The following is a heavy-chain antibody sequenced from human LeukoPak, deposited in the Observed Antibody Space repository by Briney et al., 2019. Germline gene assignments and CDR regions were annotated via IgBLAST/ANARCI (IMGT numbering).Heavy chain of an antibody. J-gene: IGHJ4*02. CDR3: ARTRITMVRGPHFDY. D-gene: IGHD3-10*01. Sequence: PSETLSLTCTVSGGSISSGDYYWSWIRQTPGKGLEWIGYIYYSGSTYYNPSLKSRVTISVDTSKNQFSLKLSSVTAADTAVYYCARTRITMVRGPHFDYWGQGTLVTVSS. V-gene: IGHV4-30-4*01. CDR2: IYYSGST. CDR1: GGSISSGDYY.